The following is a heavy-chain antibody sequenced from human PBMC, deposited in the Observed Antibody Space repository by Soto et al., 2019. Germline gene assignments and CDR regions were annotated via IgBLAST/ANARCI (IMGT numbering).Heavy chain of an antibody. D-gene: IGHD1-26*01. CDR3: ARDHSTTPRGMDV. CDR1: GVSISSHY. Sequence: TSETLSLTCTVSGVSISSHYWSWIRQPPGKGLEWIGYIYYSGSTNYNPSLKSRVTISVDTSKNQFSLKLSSVTAADTAVYYCARDHSTTPRGMDVWGQGTTVTVSS. CDR2: IYYSGST. V-gene: IGHV4-59*11. J-gene: IGHJ6*02.